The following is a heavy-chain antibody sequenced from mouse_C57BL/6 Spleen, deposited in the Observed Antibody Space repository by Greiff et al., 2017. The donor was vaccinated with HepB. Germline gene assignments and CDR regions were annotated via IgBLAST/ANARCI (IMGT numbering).Heavy chain of an antibody. V-gene: IGHV3-6*01. CDR1: GYSITSGYY. CDR3: AREGYYGRYAMDY. Sequence: EVKVEESGPGLVKPSQSLSLTCSVTGYSITSGYYWNWIRQFPGNKLEWMGYISYDGSNNYNPSLKNRISITRDTSKNQFFLKLNSVTTEDTATYYCAREGYYGRYAMDYWGQGTSVTVSS. CDR2: ISYDGSN. D-gene: IGHD1-2*01. J-gene: IGHJ4*01.